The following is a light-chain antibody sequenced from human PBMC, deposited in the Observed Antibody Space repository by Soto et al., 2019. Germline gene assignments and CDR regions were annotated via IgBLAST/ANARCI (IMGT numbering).Light chain of an antibody. J-gene: IGLJ3*02. Sequence: QSVLTQPASVSASAGQSITISCTGTSSDVETYKNVSWYQQRAGKVPKLILYDVTDRPSVISPRSSGSKSGNTSSLTISGRQLEDDADYYFSSYVSKNSLMFVGGTKLTVL. V-gene: IGLV2-14*03. CDR1: SSDVETYKN. CDR3: SSYVSKNSLM. CDR2: DVT.